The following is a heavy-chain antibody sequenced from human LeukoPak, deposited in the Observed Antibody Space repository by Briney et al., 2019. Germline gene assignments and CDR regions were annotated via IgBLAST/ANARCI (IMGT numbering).Heavy chain of an antibody. CDR3: ARSNGFAAIDS. D-gene: IGHD2-8*01. CDR1: GASFRGSY. J-gene: IGHJ5*01. CDR2: IYYSGSA. Sequence: SETLSLTCSVSGASFRGSYWSWVRQPAGRGLEWVGRIYYSGSANYHPSLNSRVTMSIDTSKNQFSLKVTSVTAADSAVYYCARSNGFAAIDSWAHGIMVTVSS. V-gene: IGHV4-4*07.